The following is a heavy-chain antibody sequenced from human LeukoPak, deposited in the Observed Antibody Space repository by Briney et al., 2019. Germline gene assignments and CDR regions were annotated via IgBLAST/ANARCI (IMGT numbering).Heavy chain of an antibody. CDR2: ISSSGSTI. CDR3: ARGEYSGYDSGAFDI. J-gene: IGHJ3*02. Sequence: PGGSLRLSCAASGFTFTDYNLNWVRQAPGKGLEWVSYISSSGSTIYYADSVKGRFTISRDNAKNSLYLQMNSLRAEDTAVYYCARGEYSGYDSGAFDIWGQGTMVTVSS. V-gene: IGHV3-11*01. CDR1: GFTFTDYN. D-gene: IGHD5-12*01.